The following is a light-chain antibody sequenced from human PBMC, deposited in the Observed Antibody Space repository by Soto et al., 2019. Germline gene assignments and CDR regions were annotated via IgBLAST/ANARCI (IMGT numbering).Light chain of an antibody. J-gene: IGKJ1*01. Sequence: EIVLTQSPDTLSLSPGERATISCRASQSVPNNYLAWYMQKPGQAPKVLIYAAYNRATGIPDRFSGSGSGTDFTLTIRRLEPEDFALFYCQQYGGGPWTFGKGTKVESK. V-gene: IGKV3-20*01. CDR1: QSVPNNY. CDR2: AAY. CDR3: QQYGGGPWT.